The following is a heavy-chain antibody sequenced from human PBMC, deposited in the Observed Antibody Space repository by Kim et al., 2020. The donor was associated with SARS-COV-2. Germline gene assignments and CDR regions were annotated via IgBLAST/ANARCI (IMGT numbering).Heavy chain of an antibody. CDR3: ANPPFGTSAN. Sequence: GGSLRLSCAVSGISIDTHGMSWGRQTASKGLEWIAGISANGDATHYADSVKGRFIISRDNSKGMVFLQMNSLSVDDTAVYYCANPPFGTSANWGQGTRVT. CDR2: ISANGDAT. D-gene: IGHD1-7*01. J-gene: IGHJ1*01. CDR1: GISIDTHG. V-gene: IGHV3-23*01.